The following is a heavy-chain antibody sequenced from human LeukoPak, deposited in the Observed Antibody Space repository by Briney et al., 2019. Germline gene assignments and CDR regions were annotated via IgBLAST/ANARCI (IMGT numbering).Heavy chain of an antibody. J-gene: IGHJ3*02. Sequence: ASVKVSCKASGYTFTSYGTSWVRQAPGQGLEWMGWISAYNGNTNYAQKLQGRVTMTTDTSTSTAYMELRSLRSDDTAVYYCARGRYDILTGYYNAFDIWGQGTMVTVSS. CDR1: GYTFTSYG. CDR3: ARGRYDILTGYYNAFDI. V-gene: IGHV1-18*01. D-gene: IGHD3-9*01. CDR2: ISAYNGNT.